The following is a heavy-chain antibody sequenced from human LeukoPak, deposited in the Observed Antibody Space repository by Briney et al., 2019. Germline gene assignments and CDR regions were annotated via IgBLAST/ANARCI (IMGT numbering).Heavy chain of an antibody. D-gene: IGHD2-21*01. CDR1: GLNLSDLR. CDR2: INRDGTEK. CDR3: VRGDWYFES. Sequence: GGSLTLSCATSGLNLSDLRTTCVRQAPGKGLQWVANINRDGTEKHFLDSVEGRFTISRDNAKKSLYLQMSSLRPQDTALYFCVRGDWYFESWGEGALVTVSS. J-gene: IGHJ4*02. V-gene: IGHV3-7*04.